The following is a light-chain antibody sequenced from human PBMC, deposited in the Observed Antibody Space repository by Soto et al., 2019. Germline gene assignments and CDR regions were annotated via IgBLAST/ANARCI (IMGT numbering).Light chain of an antibody. J-gene: IGLJ1*01. V-gene: IGLV2-11*01. CDR2: DVS. CDR3: CSYAGRDTLYV. CDR1: STDVGGYNY. Sequence: QSVLTQPRSVSGSPGQSVTISCTGTSTDVGGYNYVSCYQQHPGKVPKLILYDVSKRPSGVPDRFSGSKSGNTASLTISGLQAEDEADYYCCSYAGRDTLYVFGSGTKVTVL.